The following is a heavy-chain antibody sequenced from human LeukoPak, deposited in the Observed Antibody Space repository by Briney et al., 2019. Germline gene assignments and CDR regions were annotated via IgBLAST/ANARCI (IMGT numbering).Heavy chain of an antibody. D-gene: IGHD1-1*01. V-gene: IGHV1-18*01. CDR3: TRGHGYNPNWYLDY. CDR2: VSAYNGNT. CDR1: GFSFSNYY. Sequence: ASVTVSCEASGFSFSNYYIIWVRQAPGQGLEWMGWVSAYNGNTNYAQILQGRVSMTTDASTSTAYMELRSLRSDDTAMYYCTRGHGYNPNWYLDYWGQGALVTVSS. J-gene: IGHJ4*02.